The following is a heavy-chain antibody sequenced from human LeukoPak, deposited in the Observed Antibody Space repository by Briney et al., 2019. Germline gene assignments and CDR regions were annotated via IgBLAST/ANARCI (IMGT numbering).Heavy chain of an antibody. Sequence: PSETLSLTCAVYGGSFSGYYWSWIRQPPGKGLEWIGEINHSGSTNYNPSLKSRVTISVDTSKNQFSLKLSSVTAADTAVYYCATRSGVGWFDPWGQGTLVTVSS. CDR3: ATRSGVGWFDP. J-gene: IGHJ5*02. CDR1: GGSFSGYY. CDR2: INHSGST. V-gene: IGHV4-34*01. D-gene: IGHD3-3*01.